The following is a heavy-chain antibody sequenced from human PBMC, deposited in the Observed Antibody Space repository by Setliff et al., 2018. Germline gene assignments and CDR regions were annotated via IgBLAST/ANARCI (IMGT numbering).Heavy chain of an antibody. J-gene: IGHJ4*02. Sequence: GGSLRLSCVATGFSFRNCWASWVRQAPGKGLEWVASIKPDSSEKYYVDSVKGRFTISRDNAKNSLSLQMNSLRTEDTAVYYCFGAGTCSYWGQGTLVTVSS. CDR3: FGAGTCSY. CDR2: IKPDSSEK. V-gene: IGHV3-7*01. D-gene: IGHD3-10*01. CDR1: GFSFRNCW.